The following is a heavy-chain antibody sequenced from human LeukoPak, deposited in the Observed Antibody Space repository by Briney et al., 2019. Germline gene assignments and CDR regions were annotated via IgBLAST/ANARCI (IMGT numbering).Heavy chain of an antibody. J-gene: IGHJ4*02. D-gene: IGHD6-19*01. V-gene: IGHV3-23*01. CDR3: AKDNGYSSGWYSVDY. CDR2: ISGSGGST. Sequence: GGSLRLSCAASGFTFSSYEMNWVRQAPGKGLEWVSAISGSGGSTYYADSVKGRFTISRDNSKNTLYLQMNSLRAEDTAVYYCAKDNGYSSGWYSVDYWGQGTLVTVSS. CDR1: GFTFSSYE.